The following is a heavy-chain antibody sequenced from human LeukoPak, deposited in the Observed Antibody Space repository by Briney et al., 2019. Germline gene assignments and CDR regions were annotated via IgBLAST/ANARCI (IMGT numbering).Heavy chain of an antibody. J-gene: IGHJ6*03. D-gene: IGHD4-23*01. CDR3: ARGRWEYGGNWDHYYYYYMDV. V-gene: IGHV4-61*01. CDR1: GGSISSGSYY. CDR2: IYYSGST. Sequence: SETLSLTCTVSGGSISSGSYYWSWIRQPPGKGLEWIGYIYYSGSTNYNPSLKSRVTISVDTSKNQFSLKLSSVTAADTAVYYCARGRWEYGGNWDHYYYYYMDVWGKGTTVTISS.